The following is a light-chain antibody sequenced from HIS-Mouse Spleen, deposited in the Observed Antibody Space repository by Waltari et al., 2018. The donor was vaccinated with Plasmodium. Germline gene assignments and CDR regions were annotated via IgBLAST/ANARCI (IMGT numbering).Light chain of an antibody. J-gene: IGLJ1*01. CDR1: SSDVGGYNY. Sequence: QSALTQPRSVSGSPGQSVTISCPGTSSDVGGYNYVSWYQQHPGKAPKLMIYDVSKRPSGVPDRFSGSKSGNTASLTISGLQAEDEADYYCCSYAGSYTYVFGTGT. CDR3: CSYAGSYTYV. V-gene: IGLV2-11*01. CDR2: DVS.